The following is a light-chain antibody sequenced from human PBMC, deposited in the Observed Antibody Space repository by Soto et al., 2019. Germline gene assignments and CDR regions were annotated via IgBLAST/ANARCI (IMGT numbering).Light chain of an antibody. Sequence: QSALNQPPSASGSPGQSVAISCTGTSSDVGGSNYVSWYQRHPGKAPKLMIFEVNKRPSGVPNRFSGSKSGNTASLTVSGLQAEDEADYYCSSFAGINNPLVFGGGTKLTVL. CDR2: EVN. CDR1: SSDVGGSNY. CDR3: SSFAGINNPLV. V-gene: IGLV2-8*01. J-gene: IGLJ2*01.